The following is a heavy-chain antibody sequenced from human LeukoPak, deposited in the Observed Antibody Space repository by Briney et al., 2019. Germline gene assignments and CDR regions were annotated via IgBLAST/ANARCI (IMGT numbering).Heavy chain of an antibody. D-gene: IGHD3-9*01. CDR1: GFTFITYK. CDR3: AVGVGWLIDH. Sequence: GGSLRLSCAASGFTFITYKMNWVRQAPGKGLEWVSSISSSSSYIYYADSVKGRFTISRDNAKNSLYLQMNSLRAEDTAVYYCAVGVGWLIDHWGQGIQVTVSS. CDR2: ISSSSSYI. J-gene: IGHJ4*02. V-gene: IGHV3-21*01.